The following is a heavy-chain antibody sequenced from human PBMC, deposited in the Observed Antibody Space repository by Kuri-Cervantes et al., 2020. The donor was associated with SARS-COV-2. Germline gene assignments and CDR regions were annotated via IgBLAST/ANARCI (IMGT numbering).Heavy chain of an antibody. D-gene: IGHD2-2*01. CDR1: GFTFSSYA. Sequence: GESLKISCAASGFTFSSYAMSWVRQAPGKGLEWVSAISGSGGSTYYADSVKGRFTISRDNSKNTLYLQMNSLRAEDTAVYYCAKDEGDTVVVPAATGYWGQGTLVTVSS. V-gene: IGHV3-23*01. J-gene: IGHJ4*02. CDR3: AKDEGDTVVVPAATGY. CDR2: ISGSGGST.